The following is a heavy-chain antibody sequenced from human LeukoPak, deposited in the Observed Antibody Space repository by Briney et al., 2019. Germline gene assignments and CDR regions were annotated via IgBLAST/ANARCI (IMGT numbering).Heavy chain of an antibody. CDR2: IWYGGSNK. CDR3: AREVAPPPVWIQLWPYTYYYYGMDV. J-gene: IGHJ6*02. V-gene: IGHV3-33*01. CDR1: GFTFSSYG. Sequence: PGRSLRLSCAASGFTFSSYGMHWVRQAPGQGLEWVAVIWYGGSNKYYADSVKGRFTISRDNSKNTLYLQMNSLRAEDTAVYYCAREVAPPPVWIQLWPYTYYYYGMDVWGQGTTVTVSS. D-gene: IGHD5-18*01.